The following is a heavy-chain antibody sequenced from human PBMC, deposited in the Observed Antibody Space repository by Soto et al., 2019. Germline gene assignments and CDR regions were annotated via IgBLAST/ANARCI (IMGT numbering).Heavy chain of an antibody. V-gene: IGHV3-30-3*01. D-gene: IGHD3-3*01. CDR1: GFTFSSYA. CDR3: ARSLKRFLEWLSDPYYYYYGMDV. Sequence: GGSLRLSCAASGFTFSSYAMHWVRQAPGKGLEWVAVISYDGSNKYYADSVKGRFTISRDNSKNTLYLQMNSLRAEDTAVYYCARSLKRFLEWLSDPYYYYYGMDVWGQGTTVTVSS. J-gene: IGHJ6*02. CDR2: ISYDGSNK.